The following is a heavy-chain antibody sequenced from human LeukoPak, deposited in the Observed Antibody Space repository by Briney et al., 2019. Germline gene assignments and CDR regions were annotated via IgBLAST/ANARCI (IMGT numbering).Heavy chain of an antibody. J-gene: IGHJ5*02. D-gene: IGHD5-12*01. CDR1: GYNFAGHY. Sequence: ASVKVSCKASGYNFAGHYVHWVRQVPGQGLEWLGRINPTTTNTNYSPKFQGRVTVSRDTSISTAYMELTRLTSDDTGIYYSARGYSGYDLKFDPWGQGTPVTVTS. V-gene: IGHV1-2*05. CDR2: INPTTTNT. CDR3: ARGYSGYDLKFDP.